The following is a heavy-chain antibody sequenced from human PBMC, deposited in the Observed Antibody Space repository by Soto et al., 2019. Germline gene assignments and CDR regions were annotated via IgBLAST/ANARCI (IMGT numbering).Heavy chain of an antibody. D-gene: IGHD2-21*02. CDR3: ARDGGDGGENY. Sequence: QVQLVQSGAEVKKPGSSVKVSCKASGGTFSSYTIRWVRQAPGQGLEWMGRIIPILGIANYAQKFQGRVTXTXXKSTSTAYMELSSLRSEDTAVYYCARDGGDGGENYWGQGTLVTVSS. CDR2: IIPILGIA. CDR1: GGTFSSYT. V-gene: IGHV1-69*08. J-gene: IGHJ4*02.